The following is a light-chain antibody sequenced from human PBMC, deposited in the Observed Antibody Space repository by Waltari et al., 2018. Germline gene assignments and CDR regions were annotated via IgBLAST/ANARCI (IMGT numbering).Light chain of an antibody. CDR2: EDS. V-gene: IGLV1-51*02. Sequence: QSVLTQPPSVSAAPGQRVTISCSGGSSNIGNNYVSWYRQFPGTAPKLLLYEDSERPSGIPGRFSGSKSGTSATLDITGLQAGDEADYYCCSYVGLGTYVFGTGTKVTV. CDR3: CSYVGLGTYV. CDR1: SSNIGNNY. J-gene: IGLJ1*01.